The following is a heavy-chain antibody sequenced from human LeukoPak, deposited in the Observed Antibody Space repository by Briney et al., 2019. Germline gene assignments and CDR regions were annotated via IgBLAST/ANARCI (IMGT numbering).Heavy chain of an antibody. CDR3: AGGIATEEVY. Sequence: SETLSLTCTVSVGPISTHYWRWIRQPPGKGLEWIGYIYYSGSTNYNPSLKSRVTISVATSRNQFSLKLTSVTAADTAVYYCAGGIATEEVYWGQGTLVTVSS. CDR2: IYYSGST. CDR1: VGPISTHY. V-gene: IGHV4-59*08. D-gene: IGHD6-13*01. J-gene: IGHJ4*02.